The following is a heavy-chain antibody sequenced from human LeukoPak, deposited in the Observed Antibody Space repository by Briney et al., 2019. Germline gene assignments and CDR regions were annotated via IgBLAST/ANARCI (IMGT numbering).Heavy chain of an antibody. V-gene: IGHV3-23*01. CDR2: IGYSGSDT. D-gene: IGHD4-17*01. J-gene: IGHJ4*02. CDR1: GFTLSSYE. CDR3: AKAGPGGVTTLDY. Sequence: GGSLRLSCIVSGFTLSSYEMTWFRQAPGKGLEWVSSIGYSGSDTHYADSVKGRFTISRDNSKNTLYLQMNSLRAEDTAVYYCAKAGPGGVTTLDYWGQGTLVTVSS.